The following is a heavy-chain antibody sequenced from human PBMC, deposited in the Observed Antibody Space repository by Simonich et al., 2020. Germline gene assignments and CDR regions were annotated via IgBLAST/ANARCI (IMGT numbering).Heavy chain of an antibody. CDR1: GGTFSSYA. D-gene: IGHD5-18*01. J-gene: IGHJ6*02. CDR3: AGGRRTAMVIFYYYYGMDV. V-gene: IGHV1-69*13. CDR2: FIPNFGTA. Sequence: QVQLVQSGAEVKKPGSSVKVSCKASGGTFSSYAISWVRQAPGRGLEWMGGFIPNFGTANYEQKFQGRFTITADESTSTAYMELSSLRSEDTAVYYCAGGRRTAMVIFYYYYGMDVWGQGTTVTVSS.